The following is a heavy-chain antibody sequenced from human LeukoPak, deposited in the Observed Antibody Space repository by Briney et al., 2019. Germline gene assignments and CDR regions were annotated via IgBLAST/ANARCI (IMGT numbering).Heavy chain of an antibody. CDR2: IYYSGST. Sequence: PSETLSLTCTVSGGSISSYYWSWIRQPPGKGLECFGYIYYSGSTNYNPSLKSRVTISVDTSKNQFSLKLSSVTAADTAVYYCARVSRSGGDWRALDYWGQGTLVTVSS. CDR1: GGSISSYY. D-gene: IGHD2-21*02. V-gene: IGHV4-59*01. J-gene: IGHJ4*02. CDR3: ARVSRSGGDWRALDY.